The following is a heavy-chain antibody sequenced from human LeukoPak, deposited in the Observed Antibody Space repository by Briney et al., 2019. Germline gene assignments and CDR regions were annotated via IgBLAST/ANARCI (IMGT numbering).Heavy chain of an antibody. Sequence: SETLSLTCTVSGGSITNDNYYWGWIRQPPGKGLEWIGSIYYSGSTYYNMSLKSRVTISVDTSKNQFSLKLSSVTAAETAVYYCARHDSSGYYYVDSHRKKNNWFDPWGQGTLVTVSS. CDR1: GGSITNDNYY. CDR3: ARHDSSGYYYVDSHRKKNNWFDP. V-gene: IGHV4-39*01. D-gene: IGHD3-22*01. J-gene: IGHJ5*02. CDR2: IYYSGST.